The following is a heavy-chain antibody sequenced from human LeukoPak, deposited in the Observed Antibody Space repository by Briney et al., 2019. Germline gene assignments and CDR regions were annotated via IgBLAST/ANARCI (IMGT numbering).Heavy chain of an antibody. CDR3: TNRAGDNDY. V-gene: IGHV3-21*01. J-gene: IGHJ4*02. Sequence: HGGSLRLSCAASGFTFNSYSMNWVRQAPGKGLEWVSSISGSNSYIYYADSMKGRFTISRDNAKNSLYLQMNSLRAEDTAVYYCTNRAGDNDYWGQGTLVTVSS. CDR1: GFTFNSYS. CDR2: ISGSNSYI. D-gene: IGHD1-14*01.